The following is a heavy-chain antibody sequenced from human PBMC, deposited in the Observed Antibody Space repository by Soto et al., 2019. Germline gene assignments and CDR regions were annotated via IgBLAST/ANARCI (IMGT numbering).Heavy chain of an antibody. CDR2: ISTSSSNI. D-gene: IGHD2-2*01. V-gene: IGHV3-48*01. CDR3: ARETSTGNYYMDV. J-gene: IGHJ6*03. Sequence: EVQLVESGGGLVQPGGSLRLSCAASGFSFSYYGMNWVRQAPGKGLEWVSYISTSSSNIYYADSVKGRFTISRDNAKNSLSLQMNSLRAADTAVYYCARETSTGNYYMDVWCKGTTVTVSS. CDR1: GFSFSYYG.